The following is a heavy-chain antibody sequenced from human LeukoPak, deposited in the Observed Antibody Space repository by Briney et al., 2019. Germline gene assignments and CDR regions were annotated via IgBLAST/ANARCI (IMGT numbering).Heavy chain of an antibody. J-gene: IGHJ4*02. CDR1: GGSFSGYY. CDR2: IYYSGST. V-gene: IGHV4-59*01. Sequence: SETLSLTCAVYGGSFSGYYWSWIRQPPGKGLEWIGYIYYSGSTNYNPSLKSRVTISVDTSKNQFSLKLSSVTAAHTAVYYCARGDGYNHYWGQGTLVTVSS. D-gene: IGHD5-12*01. CDR3: ARGDGYNHY.